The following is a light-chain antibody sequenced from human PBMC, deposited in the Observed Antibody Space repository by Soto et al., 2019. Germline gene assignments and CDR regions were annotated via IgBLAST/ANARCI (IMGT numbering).Light chain of an antibody. CDR1: QGIDSW. CDR2: SAS. V-gene: IGKV1-12*01. CDR3: QRATSFPPYA. Sequence: DIQMTQSPSSVSASVGDRVTITCRASQGIDSWLAWYQQKPGKAPKILIYSASTLQSGVASRFSGSGSGTDYTLTISSLQPEDFATYFCQRATSFPPYAFGQGTKVEIK. J-gene: IGKJ2*01.